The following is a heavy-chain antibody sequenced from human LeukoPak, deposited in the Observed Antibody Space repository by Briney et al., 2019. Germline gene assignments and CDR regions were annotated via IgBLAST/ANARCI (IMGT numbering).Heavy chain of an antibody. CDR2: ISSSGSTI. CDR1: GFTFSTYW. Sequence: PGGSLRLSCAASGFTFSTYWMNWVRQAPGKGLEWDSYISSSGSTIYYADSVKGRFTISRDNAKNSLYLQMNSLRAEDTAVYYCARDQTTVVTPGWYFDLWGRGTLVTVSS. D-gene: IGHD4-23*01. V-gene: IGHV3-48*03. CDR3: ARDQTTVVTPGWYFDL. J-gene: IGHJ2*01.